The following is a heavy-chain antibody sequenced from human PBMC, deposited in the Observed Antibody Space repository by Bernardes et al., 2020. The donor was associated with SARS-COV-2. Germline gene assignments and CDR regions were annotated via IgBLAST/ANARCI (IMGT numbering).Heavy chain of an antibody. V-gene: IGHV3-30-3*01. Sequence: GGSLRLSCAASGFTFSSYAMHWVRQAPGKGLGWVAVISYDGSNKYYADSGKGRFTISRDNSKNTLYLQMNSLRAEDTAVYYCASHEGGGSRYGYYYGMDVWGQGTTVTVSS. CDR3: ASHEGGGSRYGYYYGMDV. CDR2: ISYDGSNK. D-gene: IGHD2-15*01. CDR1: GFTFSSYA. J-gene: IGHJ6*02.